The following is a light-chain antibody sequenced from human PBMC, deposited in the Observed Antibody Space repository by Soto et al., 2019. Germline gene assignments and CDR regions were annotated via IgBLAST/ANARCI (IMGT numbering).Light chain of an antibody. CDR3: QQYSSYATST. J-gene: IGKJ1*01. CDR2: DAS. CDR1: QNINSG. V-gene: IGKV1-5*01. Sequence: DIHITHSPSTLSASIGDRVTITCRASQNINSGLAWYQQKPGKAPNLLIYDASNLESGVPSRFSGSGSGTEFSLTITSLQPDDFATYYCQQYSSYATSTFGQGTKVDIK.